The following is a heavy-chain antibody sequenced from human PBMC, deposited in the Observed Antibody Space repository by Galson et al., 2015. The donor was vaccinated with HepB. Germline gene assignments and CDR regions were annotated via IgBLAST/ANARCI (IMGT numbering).Heavy chain of an antibody. CDR1: EFTFSNAW. CDR3: TTDYVTMVRGVIVPRAGAFDI. CDR2: IKSKIDGGTT. Sequence: SLRLSCAASEFTFSNAWMTWVRQSPGKGLEWVGRIKSKIDGGTTDYAAPVKGRFTISRDDSKNTLYLQMNSLNAEDSAVYYCTTDYVTMVRGVIVPRAGAFDIWGQGTLVTVSS. D-gene: IGHD3-10*01. V-gene: IGHV3-15*01. J-gene: IGHJ3*02.